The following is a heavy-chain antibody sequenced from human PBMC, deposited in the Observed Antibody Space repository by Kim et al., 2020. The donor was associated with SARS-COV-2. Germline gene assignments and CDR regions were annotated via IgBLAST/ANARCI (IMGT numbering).Heavy chain of an antibody. D-gene: IGHD3-22*01. J-gene: IGHJ4*02. CDR3: AKGLYYYDSSGSDMFDY. CDR1: GFTFSSYG. V-gene: IGHV3-30*18. Sequence: GGSLRLSCAASGFTFSSYGMHWVRQAPGKGLEWVAVISYDGSNKYYADSVKGRFTISRDNSKNTLYLQMNSLRAEDTAVYYCAKGLYYYDSSGSDMFDYWGQGTLVTVSS. CDR2: ISYDGSNK.